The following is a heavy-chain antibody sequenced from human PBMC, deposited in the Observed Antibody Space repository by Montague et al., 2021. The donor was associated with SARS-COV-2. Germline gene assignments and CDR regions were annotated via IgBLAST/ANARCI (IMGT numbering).Heavy chain of an antibody. CDR1: GGSFSGYY. CDR2: INHSGST. Sequence: SETLSLTCAVYGGSFSGYYWSWIRQPPGKGLEWIGEINHSGSTNYNPSLKSRVTISVDTSKNQFSLKLSSVTAADTAVYYCARGPVDDNCSGGSCYSRYYYGMDVWGQGITVTVSS. D-gene: IGHD2-15*01. CDR3: ARGPVDDNCSGGSCYSRYYYGMDV. V-gene: IGHV4-34*01. J-gene: IGHJ6*02.